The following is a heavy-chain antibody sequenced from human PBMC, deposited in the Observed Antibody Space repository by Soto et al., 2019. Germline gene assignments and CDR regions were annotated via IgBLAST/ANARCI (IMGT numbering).Heavy chain of an antibody. D-gene: IGHD3-22*01. V-gene: IGHV3-30-3*01. J-gene: IGHJ4*02. CDR1: GFTFSSYA. CDR2: ISYDGSNK. CDR3: ARDPAAPDYYDSSGD. Sequence: QVQLVESGGGVVQPGRSLRLSCAASGFTFSSYAMHWVRQAPGKGLEWVAVISYDGSNKYYADSVKGRFTISRDNSKNTLYLQMNSLSAEDTAVYYCARDPAAPDYYDSSGDWGQGTLVTVSS.